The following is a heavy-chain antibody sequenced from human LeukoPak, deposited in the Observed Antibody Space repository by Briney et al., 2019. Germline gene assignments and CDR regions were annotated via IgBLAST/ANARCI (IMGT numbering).Heavy chain of an antibody. CDR3: ARGGVAAAGRYYFDY. D-gene: IGHD6-13*01. CDR2: IYYSGST. J-gene: IGHJ4*02. V-gene: IGHV4-59*12. Sequence: PSETLSLTCTVSGGSISSYYWSWIRQPPGKGLEWIGYIYYSGSTNYNPSLKSRVNISVDTSKNQFSLKLSSVTAADTAVYYCARGGVAAAGRYYFDYWGQGTLVTVSS. CDR1: GGSISSYY.